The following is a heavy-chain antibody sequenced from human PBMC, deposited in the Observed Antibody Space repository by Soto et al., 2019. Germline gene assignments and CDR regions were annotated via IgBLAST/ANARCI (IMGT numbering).Heavy chain of an antibody. CDR3: ARDRAMVVDY. CDR1: GFTFSSYN. D-gene: IGHD5-18*01. CDR2: ISSSSSYI. V-gene: IGHV3-21*01. Sequence: EVQLVESGGGLVKPGGSLRLSCAASGFTFSSYNMNWVRQAPGKGLEWVSSISSSSSYIYYADSVKGRFTISRDNAKNSLYLQMNSLRAEDTAVYYCARDRAMVVDYWGQGTLVTVSS. J-gene: IGHJ4*02.